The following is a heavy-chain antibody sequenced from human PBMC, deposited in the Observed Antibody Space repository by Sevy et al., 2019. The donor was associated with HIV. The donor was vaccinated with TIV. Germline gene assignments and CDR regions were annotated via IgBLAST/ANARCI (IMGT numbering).Heavy chain of an antibody. V-gene: IGHV3-53*01. CDR2: IYSGGST. J-gene: IGHJ4*02. D-gene: IGHD3-10*01. CDR3: ARGAMVRGVTGDY. Sequence: GGSLRLSCAASGFTVSSNYMSWVRQAPGKGLEWVLVIYSGGSTYYADSVKGRFTISRDDSKNTLYLQMNSLRAEDTAVYYCARGAMVRGVTGDYWGQGTLVTVSS. CDR1: GFTVSSNY.